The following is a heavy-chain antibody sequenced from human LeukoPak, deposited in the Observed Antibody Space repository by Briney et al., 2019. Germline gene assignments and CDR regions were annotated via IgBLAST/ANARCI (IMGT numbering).Heavy chain of an antibody. CDR2: ISAYNGNT. V-gene: IGHV1-18*04. Sequence: ASVKVSCKSSGYTFNNYAMNWVRQAPGQGLEWMGWISAYNGNTNYAQKLQGRVTMTTDTSTSTAYMKLRSLRSDDTAVYYCARVSSSGWADYWGQGTLVTVSS. D-gene: IGHD6-19*01. J-gene: IGHJ4*02. CDR3: ARVSSSGWADY. CDR1: GYTFNNYA.